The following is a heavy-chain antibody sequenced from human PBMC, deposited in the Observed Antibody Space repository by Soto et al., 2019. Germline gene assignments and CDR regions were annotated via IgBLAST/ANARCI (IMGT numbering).Heavy chain of an antibody. CDR2: INPNSGGT. J-gene: IGHJ4*02. CDR3: ARGPTYYYDSSGYPPTSDFDY. D-gene: IGHD3-22*01. Sequence: ASVKVSSKASGYTFTGYYMHWVRQAPGQGLEWMGWINPNSGGTNYAQKFQSRVTMTRDTSISTAYMELSRLRSDDTAVYYCARGPTYYYDSSGYPPTSDFDYWGQGTLVTVSS. V-gene: IGHV1-2*02. CDR1: GYTFTGYY.